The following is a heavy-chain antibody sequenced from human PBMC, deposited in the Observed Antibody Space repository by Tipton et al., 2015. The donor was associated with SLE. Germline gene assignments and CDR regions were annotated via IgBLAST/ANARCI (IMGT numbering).Heavy chain of an antibody. D-gene: IGHD6-19*01. CDR2: ISGSGGST. Sequence: SLRLSCAASGFTFSTYAMSWVRQAPGKGLEWVSGISGSGGSTYYADSVKGRFTISRDNSKNTLYLQMNSLRAEDTAVYYCAKNTVAGEGLSDAFDIWGQGTVVTVSS. V-gene: IGHV3-23*01. CDR3: AKNTVAGEGLSDAFDI. CDR1: GFTFSTYA. J-gene: IGHJ3*02.